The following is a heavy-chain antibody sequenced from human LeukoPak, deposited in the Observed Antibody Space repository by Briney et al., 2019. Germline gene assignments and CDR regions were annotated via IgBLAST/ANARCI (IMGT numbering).Heavy chain of an antibody. CDR3: ARDSTTVTTDY. V-gene: IGHV3-66*02. CDR2: IYSGGTT. Sequence: GGSLRLSCAASGFTVSSNYMSWVRQAPGKGLEWVSVIYSGGTTYYADSVKGRFTISGDNSKNMLYLQMNSLRAEDTAVYYCARDSTTVTTDYWGQGTLVTVSS. D-gene: IGHD4-17*01. CDR1: GFTVSSNY. J-gene: IGHJ4*02.